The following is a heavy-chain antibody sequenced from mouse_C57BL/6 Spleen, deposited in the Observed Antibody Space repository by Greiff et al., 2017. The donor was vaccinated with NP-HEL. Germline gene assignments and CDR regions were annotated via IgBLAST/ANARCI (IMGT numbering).Heavy chain of an antibody. CDR3: ARSGPYYGSSYVGFAY. V-gene: IGHV1-50*01. CDR1: GYTFTSYW. J-gene: IGHJ3*01. CDR2: IDPSDSYT. D-gene: IGHD1-1*01. Sequence: QVQLQQPGAELVKPGASVKLSCKASGYTFTSYWMQWVKQRPGQGLEWIGEIDPSDSYTNYNQKFKGKATLTVDTSSSTAYMQLSSLTSEDSAVYYCARSGPYYGSSYVGFAYWGQGTLVTVSA.